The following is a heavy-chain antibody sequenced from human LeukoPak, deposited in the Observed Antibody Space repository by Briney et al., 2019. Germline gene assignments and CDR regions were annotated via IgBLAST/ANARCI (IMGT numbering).Heavy chain of an antibody. Sequence: ASVKVSCKVSGYSLTDLSLHWVLQAPGKGLEWRGGFDPEDGEPIYAQKFQGRLSMTEDTSKDTGYMELRTLRSEDTALYYCAQPHGDYGLLDYWGQGTLVTVSS. V-gene: IGHV1-24*01. D-gene: IGHD4-17*01. CDR1: GYSLTDLS. CDR2: FDPEDGEP. CDR3: AQPHGDYGLLDY. J-gene: IGHJ4*02.